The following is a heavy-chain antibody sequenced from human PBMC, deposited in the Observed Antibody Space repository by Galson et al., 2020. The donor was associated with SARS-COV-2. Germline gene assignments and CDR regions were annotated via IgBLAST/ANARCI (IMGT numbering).Heavy chain of an antibody. CDR1: GFSFDDHA. CDR3: ARDLGSGSGGSFDQ. Sequence: GGSLRLSCAASGFSFDDHAMHWVRQAPGKGLEWVSGINWNTAKIDYADSVKGRFTISRDNAKNSLFLQMNSLRAEDTAIYYCARDLGSGSGGSFDQWGQGTLVTVSS. CDR2: INWNTAKI. D-gene: IGHD3-10*01. J-gene: IGHJ4*02. V-gene: IGHV3-9*01.